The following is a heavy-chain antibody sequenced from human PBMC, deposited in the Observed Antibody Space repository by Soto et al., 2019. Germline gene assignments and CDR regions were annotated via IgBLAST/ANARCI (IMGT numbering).Heavy chain of an antibody. CDR1: GFTFSSYG. CDR3: AKVGVGAAGVDY. V-gene: IGHV3-30*18. CDR2: ISYDGSNK. D-gene: IGHD1-26*01. J-gene: IGHJ4*02. Sequence: QVQLVESGVGVVQPGRSLRLSCAASGFTFSSYGMHWVRQAPGKGLEWVAVISYDGSNKYYADSVKGRFTISRDNSKNTLYLQKNSPRAEDTAVYYCAKVGVGAAGVDYWGQGNLVNVSS.